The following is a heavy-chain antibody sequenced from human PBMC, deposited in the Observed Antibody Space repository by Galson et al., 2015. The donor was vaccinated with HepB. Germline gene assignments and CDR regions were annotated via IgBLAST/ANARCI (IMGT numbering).Heavy chain of an antibody. CDR1: GFTFSSYA. CDR3: ARDCLPKYYYGMDV. CDR2: ISYDGSNK. J-gene: IGHJ6*02. V-gene: IGHV3-30*04. Sequence: SLRLSCAASGFTFSSYAMHWVRQAPGKGLEWVAVISYDGSNKYYADSVKGRFTISRDNSKNTLYLQMNSLRAEDTAVYYCARDCLPKYYYGMDVWGQGTTVTVSS.